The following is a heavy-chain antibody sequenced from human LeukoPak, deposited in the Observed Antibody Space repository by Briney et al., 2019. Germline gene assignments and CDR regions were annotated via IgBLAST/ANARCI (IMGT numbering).Heavy chain of an antibody. D-gene: IGHD5-18*01. CDR1: GDSFSSGSYY. J-gene: IGHJ4*02. Sequence: SETLPLTCTVSGDSFSSGSYYWSWIRQPPGKGLEWIGYIYYSGSTNYNPSLKSRVTISVDTSKNQFSLKLSSVTAADTAVYYCARVPRYSYAPLGGYWGQGTLVTVSS. CDR3: ARVPRYSYAPLGGY. CDR2: IYYSGST. V-gene: IGHV4-61*01.